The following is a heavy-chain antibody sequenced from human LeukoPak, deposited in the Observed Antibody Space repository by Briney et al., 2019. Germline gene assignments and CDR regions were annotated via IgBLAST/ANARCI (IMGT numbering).Heavy chain of an antibody. V-gene: IGHV7-4-1*01. CDR3: ARSSRGVIGLLDY. CDR1: GYTFSDYT. Sequence: ASVEVSCKASGYTFSDYTINWVRQAPGQGLEWVGWINTNTGDPIYARGFKGRFVLSVDKSVNTAYLEIASLQTEDNAVYYCARSSRGVIGLLDYWGQGTLVTVSS. CDR2: INTNTGDP. J-gene: IGHJ4*02. D-gene: IGHD3-10*01.